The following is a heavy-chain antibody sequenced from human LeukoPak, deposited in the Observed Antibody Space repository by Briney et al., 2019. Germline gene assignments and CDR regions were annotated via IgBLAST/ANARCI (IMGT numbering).Heavy chain of an antibody. D-gene: IGHD6-25*01. CDR1: GGSISSGSYY. CDR3: AREGNPGGFDP. J-gene: IGHJ5*02. Sequence: SETLSLTCTVSGGSISSGSYYWSWIRQPAGKGLEWIGRIYTSGGTNYNPSLKSRVTISVDTSKNQFSLKLSSVTAADTAVYYCAREGNPGGFDPWGQGTLVTVSS. V-gene: IGHV4-61*02. CDR2: IYTSGGT.